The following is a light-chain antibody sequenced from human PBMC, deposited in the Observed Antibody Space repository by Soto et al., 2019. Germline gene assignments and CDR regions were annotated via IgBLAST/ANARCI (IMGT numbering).Light chain of an antibody. J-gene: IGKJ4*01. CDR3: QQYAASPIT. V-gene: IGKV3-20*01. CDR1: QSVGRNY. Sequence: EIVLTQSPDTLSLSPGERATLSCRASQSVGRNYLAWYQQKPGQAPRLLIYDASSRATGVPDRFGGSGSGTDFTLAINRLEPEDFAVYYCQQYAASPITFCGGTKVQIK. CDR2: DAS.